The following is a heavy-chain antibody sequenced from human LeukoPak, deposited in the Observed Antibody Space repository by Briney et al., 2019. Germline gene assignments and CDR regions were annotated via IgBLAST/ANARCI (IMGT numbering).Heavy chain of an antibody. Sequence: PGGSLRLSCAASGFTFSNYWMSWVRQAPGKGLEWVASIKQDESEKYYYVDSVKGRFTISRDNAKNSLYLQMNSLRVEDTAVYYCARGSGDLDSWGQGTLVTVSS. J-gene: IGHJ4*02. CDR1: GFTFSNYW. CDR2: IKQDESEK. D-gene: IGHD4-17*01. CDR3: ARGSGDLDS. V-gene: IGHV3-7*01.